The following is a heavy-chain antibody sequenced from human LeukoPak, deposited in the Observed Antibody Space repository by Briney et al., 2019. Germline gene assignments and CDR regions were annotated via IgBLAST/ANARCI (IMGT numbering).Heavy chain of an antibody. CDR2: IGSKTADRAT. CDR3: STVVWFGEFV. Sequence: GGSLRLSCAASGFTFTNAWMSWVRQAPGKGLEWVGRIGSKTADRATDYAAPVKGRFIISRDDTKNTLYLQMNSLKTEDTAVYYCSTVVWFGEFVWGQGTMVTVSS. J-gene: IGHJ3*01. D-gene: IGHD3-10*01. V-gene: IGHV3-15*04. CDR1: GFTFTNAW.